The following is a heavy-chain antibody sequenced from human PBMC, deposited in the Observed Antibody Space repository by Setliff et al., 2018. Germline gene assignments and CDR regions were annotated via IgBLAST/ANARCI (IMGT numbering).Heavy chain of an antibody. CDR1: GYFISSGYY. D-gene: IGHD3-22*01. Sequence: SETLSLTCAVSGYFISSGYYWGWIRQALGKGLEWIASIYRSGSTYYNPSLKSRVTISVDTSKNQFPLKLSSVTASDTAVYYCARQLCSSGYCYATTFDYWGQGTLVTVSS. CDR2: IYRSGST. J-gene: IGHJ4*02. V-gene: IGHV4-38-2*01. CDR3: ARQLCSSGYCYATTFDY.